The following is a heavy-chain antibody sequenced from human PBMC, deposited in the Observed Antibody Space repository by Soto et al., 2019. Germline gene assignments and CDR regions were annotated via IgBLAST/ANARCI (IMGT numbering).Heavy chain of an antibody. J-gene: IGHJ6*04. CDR2: LSYAGDT. Sequence: PGGSLRLSCAASGFTLSTYDMHWVRQATGKGLEWVAGLSYAGDTYYPGSVKGRFTVSRESAENTLYLQMNSLRAEDTAVYYCARDDVLCDGGRCYGVPLDVWGKGTTVTVSS. CDR1: GFTLSTYD. D-gene: IGHD2-15*01. CDR3: ARDDVLCDGGRCYGVPLDV. V-gene: IGHV3-13*01.